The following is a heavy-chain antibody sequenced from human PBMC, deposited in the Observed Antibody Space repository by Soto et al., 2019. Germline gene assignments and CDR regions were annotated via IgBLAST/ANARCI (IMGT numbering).Heavy chain of an antibody. CDR3: AKNLMKPTTVTTYYYGMDV. J-gene: IGHJ6*02. Sequence: GGSLRLSCAASGLTVSSNYMSWVRQAPGKGLEWVSGIYSGGRTLHADSVKGRFTISRHNSKNTLHLEMNSLRAEDTAVYYCAKNLMKPTTVTTYYYGMDVWGQGTTVTVSS. V-gene: IGHV3-53*04. CDR1: GLTVSSNY. D-gene: IGHD4-4*01. CDR2: IYSGGRT.